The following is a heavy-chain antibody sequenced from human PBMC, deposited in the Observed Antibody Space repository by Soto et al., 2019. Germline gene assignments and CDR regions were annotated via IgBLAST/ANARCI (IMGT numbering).Heavy chain of an antibody. J-gene: IGHJ5*02. CDR3: ARVGPWVPYYYDSSPYTFENWFDP. Sequence: SETLSLTCTVSGDSIISIYHWAWIRQPPGRGLEWIASIYHTGTTYYTPSLKSRVTISVDTSKNQFSLRLSSVTAADTAVYFCARVGPWVPYYYDSSPYTFENWFDPWGQGTLVTVSS. CDR1: GDSIISIYH. CDR2: IYHTGTT. V-gene: IGHV4-38-2*02. D-gene: IGHD3-22*01.